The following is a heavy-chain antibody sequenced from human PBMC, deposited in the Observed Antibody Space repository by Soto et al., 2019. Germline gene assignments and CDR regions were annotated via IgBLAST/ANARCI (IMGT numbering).Heavy chain of an antibody. CDR3: TRGYSSSRDWFAP. D-gene: IGHD6-6*01. J-gene: IGHJ5*02. CDR1: GFTFSVTS. Sequence: GGSLRLSCVASGFTFSVTSMSWVRQAPGKGLEGVASIRQDVSQKFYVDSAKGRFTISRDNAMNALYLQMNSLRAEDTAMYYSTRGYSSSRDWFAPWGQGTLVAVSS. V-gene: IGHV3-7*03. CDR2: IRQDVSQK.